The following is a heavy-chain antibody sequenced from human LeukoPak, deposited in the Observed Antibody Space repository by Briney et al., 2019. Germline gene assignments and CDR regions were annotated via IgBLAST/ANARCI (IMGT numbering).Heavy chain of an antibody. CDR2: IKQDGSGK. CDR3: ANDDSSGYYFVLADHLYFQH. D-gene: IGHD3-22*01. CDR1: GFIYSHFD. J-gene: IGHJ1*01. Sequence: GGTQRLSCAASGFIYSHFDTSWARQAPGKGLEWVANIKQDGSGKYYVDSVKGRFTISRDNSKNTLYLQMNSVRAEDTAVYYCANDDSSGYYFVLADHLYFQHWGQGTLVTVSS. V-gene: IGHV3-7*03.